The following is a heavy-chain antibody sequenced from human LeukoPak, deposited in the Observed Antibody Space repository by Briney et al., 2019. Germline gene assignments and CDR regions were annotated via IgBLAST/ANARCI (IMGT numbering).Heavy chain of an antibody. CDR2: ISGSGGST. CDR3: AKVGAMARFGAFDI. J-gene: IGHJ3*02. CDR1: GFTVSSNY. V-gene: IGHV3-23*01. Sequence: GGSLRLSCAASGFTVSSNYMSWVRQAPGKGLEWVSAISGSGGSTYYADSVKGRFTISRDNSKNTLYLQMNSLRAEDTAVYYCAKVGAMARFGAFDIWGQGTMVTVSS. D-gene: IGHD1-26*01.